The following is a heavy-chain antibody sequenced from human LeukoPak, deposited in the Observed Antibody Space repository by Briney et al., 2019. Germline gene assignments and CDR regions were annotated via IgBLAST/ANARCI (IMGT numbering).Heavy chain of an antibody. J-gene: IGHJ4*02. CDR3: ARGASGYYWTY. D-gene: IGHD3-22*01. CDR2: IKSDGSEK. CDR1: GFTFSSYW. V-gene: IGHV3-7*04. Sequence: GGSLRLSCAASGFTFSSYWMSWVRQTPGKALGWVANIKSDGSEKYYVDSVKGRFTISRDNAENSVFLQMNSLRAEDTAVYYCARGASGYYWTYWGQGTLVTVSS.